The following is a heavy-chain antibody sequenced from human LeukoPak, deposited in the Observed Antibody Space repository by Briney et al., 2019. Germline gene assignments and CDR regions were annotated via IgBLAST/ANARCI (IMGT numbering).Heavy chain of an antibody. V-gene: IGHV3-7*04. D-gene: IGHD7-27*01. CDR2: IKKDGSEK. J-gene: IGHJ4*02. CDR1: GFTFSSYW. CDR3: ARGSNWALDY. Sequence: QSGGSLRLSCAASGFTFSSYWMSWVRQVPGKGLEWVASIKKDGSEKYYVDSVKGRFTMSRDNAKDSLYLEINSPRVEDTAVCYCARGSNWALDYWGQGTLVTASS.